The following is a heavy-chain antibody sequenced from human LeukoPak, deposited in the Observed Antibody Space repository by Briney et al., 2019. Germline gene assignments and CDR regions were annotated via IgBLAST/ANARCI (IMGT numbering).Heavy chain of an antibody. V-gene: IGHV4-39*07. J-gene: IGHJ6*03. D-gene: IGHD6-13*01. Sequence: SETLSLTCTVSGGSISSSSYYWGWIRQPPGKGLEWIGSIYYSGSTYYNPPLKSRVTISVDTSKNQFSLKLSSVTAADTAVYYCARRVRKYSSSWHRYMDVWGKGTTVTISS. CDR2: IYYSGST. CDR3: ARRVRKYSSSWHRYMDV. CDR1: GGSISSSSYY.